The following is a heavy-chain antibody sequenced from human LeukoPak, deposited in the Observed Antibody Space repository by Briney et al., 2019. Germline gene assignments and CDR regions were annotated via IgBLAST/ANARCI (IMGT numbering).Heavy chain of an antibody. CDR3: AKSKTVTTEFDH. Sequence: GGSLRLSCAASGFNFESYSMNWVRQAPGKGLEWVSSISFSGPYIYYAASVKGRFTISRDNAKNSLYLQMNSLRAEDMALYYCAKSKTVTTEFDHWGQGTLVTVSS. CDR2: ISFSGPYI. CDR1: GFNFESYS. V-gene: IGHV3-21*04. D-gene: IGHD4-17*01. J-gene: IGHJ4*02.